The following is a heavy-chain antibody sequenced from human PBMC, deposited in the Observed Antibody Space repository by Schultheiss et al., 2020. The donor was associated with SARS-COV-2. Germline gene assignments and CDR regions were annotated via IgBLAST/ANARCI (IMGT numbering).Heavy chain of an antibody. J-gene: IGHJ4*02. CDR3: ARHHPVGATIPAPLDY. D-gene: IGHD1-26*01. V-gene: IGHV1-24*01. CDR1: GYTLTELS. CDR2: FDPEDGET. Sequence: ASVKVSCKVSGYTLTELSMHWVRQAPGKGLEWMGGFDPEDGETIYAQKFQGRVTMTEDTSTDTAYMELSSLRSDDTAVYYCARHHPVGATIPAPLDYWGQGALVTVSS.